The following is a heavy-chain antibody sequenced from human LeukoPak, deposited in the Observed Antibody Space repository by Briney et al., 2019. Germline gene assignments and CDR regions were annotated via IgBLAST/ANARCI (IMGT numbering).Heavy chain of an antibody. V-gene: IGHV5-51*01. CDR1: GYSFTSYL. CDR2: IYPGDSDT. Sequence: GESLKISCKGSGYSFTSYLIGWVRRMPGKGLEWMGIIYPGDSDTKYSPSFQGQVTISADKSITTTYLQWSSLKASDTAIYYCARRSSIATRLSDFWGQGTLVTVSS. D-gene: IGHD6-6*01. J-gene: IGHJ4*02. CDR3: ARRSSIATRLSDF.